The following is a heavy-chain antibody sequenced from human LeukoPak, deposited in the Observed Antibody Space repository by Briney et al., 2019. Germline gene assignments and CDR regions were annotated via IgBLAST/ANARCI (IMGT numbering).Heavy chain of an antibody. CDR2: INPSGGST. D-gene: IGHD1-14*01. Sequence: ASVKVSCKASGYTFTSYYMHWVRQAPGQGLEWMGIINPSGGSTSYAQKFQGRVTMTRNTSISTAYMELSSLRSEDTAVYYCARDFRAAGDFDYWGQGTLVTVSS. CDR3: ARDFRAAGDFDY. J-gene: IGHJ4*02. V-gene: IGHV1-46*01. CDR1: GYTFTSYY.